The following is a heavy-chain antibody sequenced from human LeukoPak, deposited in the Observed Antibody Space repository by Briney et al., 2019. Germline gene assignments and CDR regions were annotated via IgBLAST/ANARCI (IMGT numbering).Heavy chain of an antibody. V-gene: IGHV4-39*01. D-gene: IGHD1-26*01. CDR1: GGSISSSSYY. CDR2: IYYSGST. Sequence: PSETLSLTCTVSGGSISSSSYYWGWIRQPPGKGLECIGSIYYSGSTYYNPSLKSRVTISVDTSKNQFSLKLSSVTAADTAVYYCASWSGSYYLFDYWGQGTLVTVSS. CDR3: ASWSGSYYLFDY. J-gene: IGHJ4*02.